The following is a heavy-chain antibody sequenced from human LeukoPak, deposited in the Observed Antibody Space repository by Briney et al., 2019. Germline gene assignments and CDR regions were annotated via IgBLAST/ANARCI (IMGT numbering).Heavy chain of an antibody. Sequence: ASVKVSCKASGYTFTSYDINWVRQATGQGLEWMGWMNPNSGNTGYAQEFQGRVTMTRNTSISTAYMELSSLRSEDTAVYYCARARGSIAARRGNWFDPWGQGTLVTVSS. D-gene: IGHD6-6*01. CDR3: ARARGSIAARRGNWFDP. CDR2: MNPNSGNT. J-gene: IGHJ5*02. V-gene: IGHV1-8*01. CDR1: GYTFTSYD.